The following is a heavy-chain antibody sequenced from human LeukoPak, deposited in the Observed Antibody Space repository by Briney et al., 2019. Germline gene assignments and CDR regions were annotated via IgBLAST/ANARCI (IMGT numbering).Heavy chain of an antibody. CDR2: INAGNGNT. Sequence: AGGSLRLSCAASGFTFTSYAMHWVRQAPGQRLEWMGWINAGNGNTKYSQKFQGRVTITRDTSASTAYMELSSLRSEDTAVYYCARDLEDIVVVPAATEWYYFDYWGQGTLVTVSS. D-gene: IGHD2-2*01. CDR1: GFTFTSYA. V-gene: IGHV1-3*01. J-gene: IGHJ4*02. CDR3: ARDLEDIVVVPAATEWYYFDY.